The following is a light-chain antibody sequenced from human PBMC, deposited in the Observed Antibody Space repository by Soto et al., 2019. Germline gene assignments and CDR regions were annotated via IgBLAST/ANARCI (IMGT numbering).Light chain of an antibody. J-gene: IGKJ4*01. Sequence: EIVLTQSPGTLSVSPGDTATLSCRASQSVSSTYLAWYQQKPGQAPRLLIDGDSSRATGIPDRFSGSGSGTAVTITISRLEPADIGVYYWQHDDYSPPLTLGGGTKVEIK. V-gene: IGKV3-20*01. CDR1: QSVSSTY. CDR3: QHDDYSPPLT. CDR2: GDS.